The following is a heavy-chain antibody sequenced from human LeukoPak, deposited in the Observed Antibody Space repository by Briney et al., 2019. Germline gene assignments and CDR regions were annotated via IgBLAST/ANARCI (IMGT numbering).Heavy chain of an antibody. CDR3: AKDQATRRFLNDYGDYVYDY. Sequence: PGGSLRLSCAASGFTFSGYAMHWVRQAPGKGLEWVSLITGSGSATYYSDSVKGRFTISRDNSKNTLYLQMNSLRAEDTAVYYCAKDQATRRFLNDYGDYVYDYWGQGTLVTVSS. CDR2: ITGSGSAT. V-gene: IGHV3-23*01. J-gene: IGHJ4*02. D-gene: IGHD4-17*01. CDR1: GFTFSGYA.